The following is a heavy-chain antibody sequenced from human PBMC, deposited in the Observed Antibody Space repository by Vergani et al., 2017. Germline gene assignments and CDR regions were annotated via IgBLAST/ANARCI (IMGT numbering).Heavy chain of an antibody. CDR2: IIPIFGTA. CDR1: GGTFSSYA. Sequence: QVQLVQSGAEVKKPGSSVKVSCKASGGTFSSYAISWVRQAPGQGLEWMGGIIPIFGTANYAQKFQGRVTITADESTSTAYVELSSLRAEDTAVYYCAAQEMTRVTTSVYWGQGTLVSVAS. CDR3: AAQEMTRVTTSVY. V-gene: IGHV1-69*01. J-gene: IGHJ4*02. D-gene: IGHD4-17*01.